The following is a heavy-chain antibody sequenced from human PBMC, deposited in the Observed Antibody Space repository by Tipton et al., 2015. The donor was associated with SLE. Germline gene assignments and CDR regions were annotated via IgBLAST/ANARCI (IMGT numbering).Heavy chain of an antibody. V-gene: IGHV4-59*12. J-gene: IGHJ6*02. CDR2: IFYSERT. CDR3: ARLVAARPGYYCGMDV. CDR1: GFTFSTFV. Sequence: LRLSCAASGFTFSTFVMTWVRQAPGQGLEWIGYIFYSERTNHNPSLKSRVTISVDTSKNQLSLNLESVTAADTAVYYCARLVAARPGYYCGMDVWGQGTTVTVSS. D-gene: IGHD6-6*01.